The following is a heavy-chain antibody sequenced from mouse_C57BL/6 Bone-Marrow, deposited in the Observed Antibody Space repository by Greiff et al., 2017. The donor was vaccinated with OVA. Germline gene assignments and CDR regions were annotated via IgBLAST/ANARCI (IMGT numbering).Heavy chain of an antibody. V-gene: IGHV1-81*01. CDR3: ASGYYGSSPSWYFDV. CDR2: IYPRSGNT. Sequence: QVQLQQSGAELARPGASVKLSCKASGYTFTSYGISWVKQRTGQGLEWIGEIYPRSGNTYYNEKFKGKATLTADKSSSTAYMELRSLTSEDSAVYFCASGYYGSSPSWYFDVWGTGTTVTVSS. CDR1: GYTFTSYG. D-gene: IGHD1-1*01. J-gene: IGHJ1*03.